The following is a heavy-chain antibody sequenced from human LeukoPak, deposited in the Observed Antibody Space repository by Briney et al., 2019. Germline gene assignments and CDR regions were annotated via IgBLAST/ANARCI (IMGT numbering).Heavy chain of an antibody. Sequence: PSQTLSLTCAVSGGSISSGGYSWSWIRQPPGKGLEWIGYIYHSGSTYYNPSLKSRVTISVDRSKNQFSLKLSSVTAADTAVYYCARGGNYYVSSGYSDVPYYFDYWGQGTLVTVSS. D-gene: IGHD3-22*01. V-gene: IGHV4-30-2*01. CDR1: GGSISSGGYS. CDR3: ARGGNYYVSSGYSDVPYYFDY. J-gene: IGHJ4*02. CDR2: IYHSGST.